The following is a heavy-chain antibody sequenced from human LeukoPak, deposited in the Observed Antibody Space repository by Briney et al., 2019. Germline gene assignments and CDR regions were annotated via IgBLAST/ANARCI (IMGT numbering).Heavy chain of an antibody. CDR2: ISPDGKDT. D-gene: IGHD5-24*01. V-gene: IGHV3-74*01. CDR3: ARDPGDGYNYLVY. CDR1: GFTFSNYW. Sequence: TGGSLRLSCAASGFTFSNYWIYWVRQVPGKGLVWVSRISPDGKDTSHADSVKGRFTISRDNSKNTPYLQMGSLRAEDMAVYYCARDPGDGYNYLVYWGQGTLVTVSS. J-gene: IGHJ4*02.